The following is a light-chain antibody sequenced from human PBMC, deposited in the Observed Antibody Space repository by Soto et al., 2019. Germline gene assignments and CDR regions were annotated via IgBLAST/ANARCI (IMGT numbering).Light chain of an antibody. Sequence: QPELAQPASVSGSPGQSSTISCTRTSSDVGSYNLVSWYQQHPGKAPKLMIYEGTKRPSGVSDRFSGSRSGNTASLTISGLQAEDEADYYCCSYASSSTYVFGTGTKVTVL. V-gene: IGLV2-23*01. CDR3: CSYASSSTYV. CDR1: SSDVGSYNL. J-gene: IGLJ1*01. CDR2: EGT.